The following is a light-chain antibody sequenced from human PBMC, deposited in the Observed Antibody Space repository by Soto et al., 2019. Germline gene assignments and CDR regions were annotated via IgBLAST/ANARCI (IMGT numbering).Light chain of an antibody. CDR1: SSDIGGYDF. CDR3: SSYTSSSTYV. J-gene: IGLJ1*01. V-gene: IGLV2-14*03. Sequence: QSALTQPASVSGSPGRSITISCTGTSSDIGGYDFVSWYQQHPGKAPKLMIYDVNNRPSGISDRFSGSKSGNTASLTISDLQADDEADYYCSSYTSSSTYVFGAGTKVTVL. CDR2: DVN.